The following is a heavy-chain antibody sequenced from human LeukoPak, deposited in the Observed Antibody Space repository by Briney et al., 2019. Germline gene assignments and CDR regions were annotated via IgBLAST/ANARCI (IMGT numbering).Heavy chain of an antibody. D-gene: IGHD1-26*01. J-gene: IGHJ4*02. CDR3: ARDSGWELHHFFPN. CDR1: GYTFNSYG. CDR2: ISVYNGQT. Sequence: GASVKVSFTASGYTFNSYGINWVRQAPGQGLEWMGWISVYNGQTNYAHKFQGRVIMTTDTSTRTVYMELRSLRSDDTAVYYCARDSGWELHHFFPNWGQETLVTVSA. V-gene: IGHV1-18*01.